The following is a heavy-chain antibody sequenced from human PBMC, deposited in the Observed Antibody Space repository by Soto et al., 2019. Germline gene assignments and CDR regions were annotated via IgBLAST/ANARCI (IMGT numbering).Heavy chain of an antibody. V-gene: IGHV4-59*01. Sequence: SETLSLTCTVSGGSISSYYWSWIRQPPGKGLEWIGYIYYSGSTNYNPSLKSRVTISVDTSKNQFSLKLSSVTAADTAVYYCARGRLLVANLDYWGQGTLVTVSS. CDR3: ARGRLLVANLDY. D-gene: IGHD2-15*01. CDR2: IYYSGST. J-gene: IGHJ4*02. CDR1: GGSISSYY.